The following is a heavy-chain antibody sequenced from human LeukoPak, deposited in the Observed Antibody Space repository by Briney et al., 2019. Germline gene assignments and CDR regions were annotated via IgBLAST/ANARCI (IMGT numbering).Heavy chain of an antibody. D-gene: IGHD4-17*01. CDR1: GFTFSSNY. Sequence: GGSLRLSCAASGFTFSSNYMSWVRQAPGKGLEWVSVIYSGGTTYYADSVKGRFAISRDNSRNTLYLQMNSLRAEDTAVYYCARGHGDYVNFMGYWGQGTLVTVSS. V-gene: IGHV3-53*01. CDR2: IYSGGTT. J-gene: IGHJ4*02. CDR3: ARGHGDYVNFMGY.